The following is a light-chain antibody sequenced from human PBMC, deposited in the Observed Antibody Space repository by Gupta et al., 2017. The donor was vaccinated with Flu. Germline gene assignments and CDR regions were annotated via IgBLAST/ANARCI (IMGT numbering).Light chain of an antibody. Sequence: PSTLSASVGDRVTITCRASQSVSTWLAWYQQRPGKAPKILIQQESNLESGVPSRCSGSGSGTEFTLTIRNLQPADVATCYRQKNGPNVLTFGGGTKVEIK. CDR3: QKNGPNVLT. CDR2: QES. V-gene: IGKV1-5*03. J-gene: IGKJ4*01. CDR1: QSVSTW.